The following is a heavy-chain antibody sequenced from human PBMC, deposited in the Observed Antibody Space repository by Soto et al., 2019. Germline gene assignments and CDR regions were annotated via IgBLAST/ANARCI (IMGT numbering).Heavy chain of an antibody. CDR3: GREVDWTFDY. CDR2: IYHSGST. D-gene: IGHD1-1*01. CDR1: GGSISSGGYS. J-gene: IGHJ4*02. V-gene: IGHV4-30-2*01. Sequence: QLQLQESGSGLVKPSQTLSLTCAVSGGSISSGGYSWSWIRQPPGKGLEWIGYIYHSGSTYYNPCLKRLVPISGDRNKNQFSRKLSSVIAAETAVYYCGREVDWTFDYWGQGTLVTVSS.